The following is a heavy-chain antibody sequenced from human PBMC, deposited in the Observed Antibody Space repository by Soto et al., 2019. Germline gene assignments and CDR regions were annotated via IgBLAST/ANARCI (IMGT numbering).Heavy chain of an antibody. D-gene: IGHD6-19*01. J-gene: IGHJ4*02. CDR3: ARPLYSSSGY. CDR1: GYIFTGYY. V-gene: IGHV1-2*02. CDR2: INPNSGGT. Sequence: SVKVSCKASGYIFTGYYMHWVRQAPGQGLEWMGWINPNSGGTNYAQRFQGRVTMTRDTSISTAYMELSRLRSDDTAVYYCARPLYSSSGYWGQGTMVTVSA.